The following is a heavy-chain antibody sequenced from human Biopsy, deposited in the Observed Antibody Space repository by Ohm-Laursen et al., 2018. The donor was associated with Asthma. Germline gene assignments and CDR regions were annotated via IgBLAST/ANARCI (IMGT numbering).Heavy chain of an antibody. V-gene: IGHV1-24*01. CDR3: ASDFPKDYVRYNFQF. J-gene: IGHJ4*02. CDR2: HDHEEGGT. Sequence: ASVKVSCKISGYSLTDLSMHWVRQAPGQGLEWMGGHDHEEGGTVNARRFQGRVTMTEDTSTDTAYMELSSLSSDDTAVYYCASDFPKDYVRYNFQFWGQGTLVTFSS. CDR1: GYSLTDLS. D-gene: IGHD4-17*01.